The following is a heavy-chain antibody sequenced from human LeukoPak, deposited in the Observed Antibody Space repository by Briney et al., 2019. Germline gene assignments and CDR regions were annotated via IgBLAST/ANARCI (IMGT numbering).Heavy chain of an antibody. J-gene: IGHJ4*02. CDR3: AKEGYGDYYFDY. V-gene: IGHV3-30*02. D-gene: IGHD4-17*01. CDR2: IRYGGSNK. Sequence: GRSLRLSCAASGFTCSSYGMHGVHQAPGKGLEWVAVIRYGGSNKFYADSVKGRFTISRDNSKNTLYLQMNSLRAEDTAVYYCAKEGYGDYYFDYWGQGTLVTVSS. CDR1: GFTCSSYG.